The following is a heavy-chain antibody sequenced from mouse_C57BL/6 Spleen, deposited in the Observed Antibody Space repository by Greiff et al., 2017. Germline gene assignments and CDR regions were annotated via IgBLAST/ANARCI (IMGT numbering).Heavy chain of an antibody. CDR1: GYTFTSYW. J-gene: IGHJ2*01. D-gene: IGHD2-14*01. CDR3: ARSGTRGRSFDY. CDR2: IYPNSGRT. V-gene: IGHV1-55*01. Sequence: VQLQQPGAELVKPGASVKLSCKASGYTFTSYWITWVKQRPGQGLEWIGDIYPNSGRTNYNEKFKSKAILTVDTSSNTAYMQLSSLTSEDSAVFYGARSGTRGRSFDYEGRGTAITVTS.